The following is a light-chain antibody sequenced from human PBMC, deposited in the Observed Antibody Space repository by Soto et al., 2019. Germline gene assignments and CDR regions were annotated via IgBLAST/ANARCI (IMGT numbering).Light chain of an antibody. Sequence: QSVLTQPRSVSGSPGQSVTISCTGTSSDVGGYNYVSWYQQHPGKAPKLMIYDVSERPSGVPDRFSCSKSGNTASLTISGLQAEDEADYYCCSYAGSYTYVFATGTKLTVL. V-gene: IGLV2-11*01. CDR2: DVS. J-gene: IGLJ1*01. CDR1: SSDVGGYNY. CDR3: CSYAGSYTYV.